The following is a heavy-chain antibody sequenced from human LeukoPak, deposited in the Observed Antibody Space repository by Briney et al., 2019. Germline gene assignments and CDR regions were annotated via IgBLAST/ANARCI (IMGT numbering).Heavy chain of an antibody. Sequence: GGSLRLSCTASGFAFSVYAMSWLRQPPGKGLEWVSTINANSGTTSYAASVRGRFTISRDNSKNTLYLQLNTLRADDTATYYCAKPISGGLAVTADWFHPWGQGTLAVVSS. CDR1: GFAFSVYA. V-gene: IGHV3-23*01. D-gene: IGHD6-19*01. J-gene: IGHJ5*01. CDR2: INANSGTT. CDR3: AKPISGGLAVTADWFHP.